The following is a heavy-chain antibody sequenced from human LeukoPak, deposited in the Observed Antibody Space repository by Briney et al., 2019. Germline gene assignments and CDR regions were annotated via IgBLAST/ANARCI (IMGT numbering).Heavy chain of an antibody. J-gene: IGHJ4*02. CDR3: AKEGVDYGDYDLYFDY. V-gene: IGHV3-23*01. CDR2: ISGSGGST. Sequence: GGSLRLSCAASGFPLSSYAMSWVRQAPGKGREWVSAISGSGGSTYYADSVKGRFTISRDNSKNTLYLQMNRLRAEDTAVYYCAKEGVDYGDYDLYFDYWGQGTLVTVSS. D-gene: IGHD4-17*01. CDR1: GFPLSSYA.